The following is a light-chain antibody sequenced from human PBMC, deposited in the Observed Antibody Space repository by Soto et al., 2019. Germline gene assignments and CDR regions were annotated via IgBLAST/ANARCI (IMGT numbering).Light chain of an antibody. Sequence: DIQMTQSPSTLSASVGDRVTITCRASQKIHSWLAWYQQKPGKAPKLLIYDASTLEGGVSSRFGASGTGTEFTPTISSLQPDDLANYYCQQYHTSSYTFGQGTKLEIK. J-gene: IGKJ2*01. V-gene: IGKV1-5*01. CDR3: QQYHTSSYT. CDR2: DAS. CDR1: QKIHSW.